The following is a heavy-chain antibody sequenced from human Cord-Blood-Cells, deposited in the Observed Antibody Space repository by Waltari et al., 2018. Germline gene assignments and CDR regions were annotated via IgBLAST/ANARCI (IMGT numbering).Heavy chain of an antibody. CDR2: ISSSSSYI. Sequence: EVQLVESGGGLVKPGGSLRLSCAASGFTFSSYSMNWVRQAPGKGLEWVSSISSSSSYIYYADSVKGRFTISRDNAKNSLYLQMNSLRAEDTAVYYCATWGDWNPLYYYYGMDVWGQGTTVTVSS. CDR3: ATWGDWNPLYYYYGMDV. J-gene: IGHJ6*02. D-gene: IGHD1-1*01. CDR1: GFTFSSYS. V-gene: IGHV3-21*01.